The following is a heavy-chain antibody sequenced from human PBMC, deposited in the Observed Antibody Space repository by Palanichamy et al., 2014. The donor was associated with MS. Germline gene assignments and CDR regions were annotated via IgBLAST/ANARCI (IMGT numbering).Heavy chain of an antibody. CDR1: GFTFSDYW. D-gene: IGHD3-22*01. Sequence: EVQLVESGGGLVQPGGSRRLSCAASGFTFSDYWMHWVRQAPGKGLVWVSRITGDGSTTSYADSVKGRFTISRDNAKNTVYLQMIGLTAEDTAVYYCVRQRMIVAPDYWGQGTLVAVSS. CDR3: VRQRMIVAPDY. CDR2: ITGDGSTT. J-gene: IGHJ4*02. V-gene: IGHV3-74*01.